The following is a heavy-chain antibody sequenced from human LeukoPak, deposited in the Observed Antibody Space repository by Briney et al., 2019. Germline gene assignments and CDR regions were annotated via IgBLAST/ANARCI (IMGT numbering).Heavy chain of an antibody. J-gene: IGHJ5*02. CDR2: IFYSGST. Sequence: SETLSLTCTVSGLSVSSGSYYWSWIRQPPGKGLEWIGYIFYSGSTKYNPSLKSRFTISVDTSKNQFSLKLSSVTAADSAVYYCARDQVAYYDILTGSSGMNWFDPWGQGTLVTVSS. D-gene: IGHD3-9*01. CDR1: GLSVSSGSYY. V-gene: IGHV4-61*01. CDR3: ARDQVAYYDILTGSSGMNWFDP.